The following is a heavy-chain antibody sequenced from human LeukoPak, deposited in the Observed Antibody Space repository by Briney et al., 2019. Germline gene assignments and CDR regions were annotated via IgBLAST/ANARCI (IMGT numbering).Heavy chain of an antibody. D-gene: IGHD6-13*01. CDR1: GFTFSSYA. V-gene: IGHV3-30*04. CDR2: ISYDGSNK. J-gene: IGHJ4*02. CDR3: ARDSRSSSLK. Sequence: PGGPLRLSCAASGFTFSSYAMHWVRQAPGKGLEWVAVISYDGSNKYYADSVKGRFTISRDNSKNTLYLQMNSLRAEDTAVYYCARDSRSSSLKWGQGTLVTVSS.